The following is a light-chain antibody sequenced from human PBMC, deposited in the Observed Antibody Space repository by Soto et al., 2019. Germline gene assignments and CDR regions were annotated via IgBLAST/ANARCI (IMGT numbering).Light chain of an antibody. J-gene: IGLJ2*01. CDR1: SSDVVTYKY. V-gene: IGLV2-14*01. CDR2: EVS. Sequence: QSVLTQPASVSGSPGQSIAISCTGTSSDVVTYKYVSWYQQHPGKAPKLMIYEVSIRPSGVSDRFSGSKSGNTASLTISGLRPEDEAYYYCCSYAGSTTRVVFGGGTKLT. CDR3: CSYAGSTTRVV.